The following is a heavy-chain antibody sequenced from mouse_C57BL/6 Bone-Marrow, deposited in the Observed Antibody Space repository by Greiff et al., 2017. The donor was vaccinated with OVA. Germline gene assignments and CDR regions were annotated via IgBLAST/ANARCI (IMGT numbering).Heavy chain of an antibody. CDR2: INPNNGGT. J-gene: IGHJ1*03. CDR3: ARLYDVKGYFDV. V-gene: IGHV1-22*01. Sequence: VQLQQSGPELVKPGASVKMSCKASGYTFTDYNMHWVKQSHGKSLEWIGYINPNNGGTSYNQKFKGKATLTVNKSSSTAYMELRSLTSEDSAVYYCARLYDVKGYFDVWGTGTTVTVSS. CDR1: GYTFTDYN. D-gene: IGHD2-3*01.